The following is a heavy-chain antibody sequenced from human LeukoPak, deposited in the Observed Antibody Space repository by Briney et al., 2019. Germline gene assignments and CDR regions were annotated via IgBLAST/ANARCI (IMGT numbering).Heavy chain of an antibody. CDR1: GLTFSAYA. CDR2: IGESGGNT. CDR3: VPTSCYACDY. V-gene: IGHV3-23*01. J-gene: IGHJ4*02. Sequence: PGGSLRLSCATSGLTFSAYAMKWVRQAPNKALEWVSGIGESGGNTYYADSVKGRFTISRDNPKNTLYLQMNSLRAEDTAVYYCVPTSCYACDYWGQGTLVTVSS. D-gene: IGHD2-2*01.